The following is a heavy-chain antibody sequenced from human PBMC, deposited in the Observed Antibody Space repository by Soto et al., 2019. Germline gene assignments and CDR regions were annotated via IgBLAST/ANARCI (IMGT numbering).Heavy chain of an antibody. V-gene: IGHV4-34*01. J-gene: IGHJ4*02. CDR1: GGSFSGYY. CDR3: ASPPYDSSGRRFDH. Sequence: SETLSLTCAVYGGSFSGYYWSWIRQPPGKGLEWIGEINHSGSTNYNPSLKSRVTISVDTSKNQFSLKLSSVTAADTAVYYCASPPYDSSGRRFDHWGQGTLVTVSS. D-gene: IGHD3-22*01. CDR2: INHSGST.